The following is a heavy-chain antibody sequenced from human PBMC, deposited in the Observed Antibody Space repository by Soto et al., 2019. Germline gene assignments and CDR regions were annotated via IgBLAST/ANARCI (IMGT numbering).Heavy chain of an antibody. CDR1: GGSFSGYY. J-gene: IGHJ3*02. D-gene: IGHD7-27*01. V-gene: IGHV4-34*01. CDR3: ARSGPNGGAGLDAFDI. Sequence: SETLSLTCAVYGGSFSGYYWSWIRQPPGKGLEWIGEINHSGSTNYNPSLKSRVTISVDTAKNQFSLKLSSVTAADTAVYFCARSGPNGGAGLDAFDIWGQGTMVTVSS. CDR2: INHSGST.